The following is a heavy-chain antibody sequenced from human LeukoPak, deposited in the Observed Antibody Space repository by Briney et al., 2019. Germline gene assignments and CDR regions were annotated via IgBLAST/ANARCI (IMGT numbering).Heavy chain of an antibody. J-gene: IGHJ3*02. CDR1: GYTFTSYG. V-gene: IGHV1-18*01. CDR2: INAYNGNT. D-gene: IGHD3-22*01. Sequence: ASVKVSCKTSGYTFTSYGISWVRQAPGQGLEWMGWINAYNGNTNYAQKLQGRATMTTDTSTSTAYMDLRSLRSDDTAVYYCARVGGGSSGYYQDAFDIWGQGTMVTVSS. CDR3: ARVGGGSSGYYQDAFDI.